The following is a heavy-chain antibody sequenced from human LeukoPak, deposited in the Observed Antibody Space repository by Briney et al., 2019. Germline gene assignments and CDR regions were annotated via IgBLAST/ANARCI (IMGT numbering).Heavy chain of an antibody. CDR3: ARVLAAGTSCWFDP. D-gene: IGHD6-13*01. Sequence: PGGSLRLSCAASGFTFSSYWMSWVRQAPGKGLEWVANIKQDGSEKYYVDSVKGRFTISRDNAKNSLYLQMNSLRAEDTAVYYCARVLAAGTSCWFDPWGQGTLVTVSS. V-gene: IGHV3-7*01. CDR1: GFTFSSYW. CDR2: IKQDGSEK. J-gene: IGHJ5*02.